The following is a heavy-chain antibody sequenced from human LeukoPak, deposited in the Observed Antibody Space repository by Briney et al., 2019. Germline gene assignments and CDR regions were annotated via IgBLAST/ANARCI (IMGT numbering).Heavy chain of an antibody. CDR3: ARVVLIGYHYFDY. J-gene: IGHJ4*02. D-gene: IGHD2-8*01. CDR1: GFTFSSYD. V-gene: IGHV3-13*04. CDR2: IGTAGDT. Sequence: PGGSLRLSCAASGFTFSSYDMHWVRQATGKGLEWVSAIGTAGDTYYPGSVKGRFTISRENAKNSLYLQMNSLRAGDTAVYYCARVVLIGYHYFDYWGQGTLVTVSS.